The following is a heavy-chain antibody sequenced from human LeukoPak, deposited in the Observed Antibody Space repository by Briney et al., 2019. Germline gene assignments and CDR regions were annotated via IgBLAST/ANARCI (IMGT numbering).Heavy chain of an antibody. Sequence: GGSLRLSCAASGFTFSSYSMNWVRQAPGKGLEWVSSMSSSSRSYIYYADSVKGRFTSSRDNAKNSLYLQMNSLRPEDTAVYYCARVSCSGGSCNFFFDYWGQGTLVTVSS. D-gene: IGHD2-15*01. V-gene: IGHV3-21*01. CDR2: MSSSSRSYI. J-gene: IGHJ4*02. CDR3: ARVSCSGGSCNFFFDY. CDR1: GFTFSSYS.